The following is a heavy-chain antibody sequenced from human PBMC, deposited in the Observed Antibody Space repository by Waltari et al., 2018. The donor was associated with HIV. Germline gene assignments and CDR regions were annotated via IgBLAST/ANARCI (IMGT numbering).Heavy chain of an antibody. J-gene: IGHJ5*02. Sequence: QVQLQESGPGLVKPSETLSLTCTVSGGSISSYYWSWIRQPPGKGLEWIGYIYYSGSTNYNPSLKSRVTISVDTSKNQFSLKLSSVTAADTAVYYCARDLRYFDWLPTPSGWFDPWGQGTLVTVSS. D-gene: IGHD3-9*01. V-gene: IGHV4-59*01. CDR1: GGSISSYY. CDR3: ARDLRYFDWLPTPSGWFDP. CDR2: IYYSGST.